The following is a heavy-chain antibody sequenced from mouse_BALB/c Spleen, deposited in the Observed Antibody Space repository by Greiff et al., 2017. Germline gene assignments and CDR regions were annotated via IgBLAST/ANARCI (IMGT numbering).Heavy chain of an antibody. CDR3: ARWLPIFAYAMDY. CDR1: GFNIKDTY. D-gene: IGHD2-2*01. J-gene: IGHJ4*01. V-gene: IGHV14-3*02. CDR2: IDPANGNT. Sequence: VHVKQSGAELVKPGASVKLSCTASGFNIKDTYMHWVKQRPEQGLEWIGRIDPANGNTKYDPKFQGKATITADTSSNTAYLQLSSLTSEDTAVYYCARWLPIFAYAMDYWGQGTSVTVSS.